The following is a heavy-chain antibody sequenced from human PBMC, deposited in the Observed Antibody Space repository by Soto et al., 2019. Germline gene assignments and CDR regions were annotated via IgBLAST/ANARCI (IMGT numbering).Heavy chain of an antibody. Sequence: ASVKVSCKASGYAFTSYGISWVRQAPGQGLEWMGWISAYNGNTNYAQKLQGRVTMTTDTSTSTAYMELRSLRSDDTAVYYCARDPSCSGGSCYFFGPLNPYYDAFDIWGQGTMVTVSS. J-gene: IGHJ3*02. V-gene: IGHV1-18*01. CDR1: GYAFTSYG. D-gene: IGHD2-15*01. CDR2: ISAYNGNT. CDR3: ARDPSCSGGSCYFFGPLNPYYDAFDI.